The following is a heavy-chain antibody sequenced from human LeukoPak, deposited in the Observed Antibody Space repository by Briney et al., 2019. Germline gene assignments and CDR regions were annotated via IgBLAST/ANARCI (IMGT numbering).Heavy chain of an antibody. Sequence: PGGSLRLSCAASGFTFSSYEMNWVRQAPGKGLEWVSYISSSGSTIYYADSVKGRFTISRDNAKNSLYLQMNSLRAEDTAVYYCARGGTVVVPAAIIFDYWGQGTLVTVSS. D-gene: IGHD2-2*01. V-gene: IGHV3-48*03. J-gene: IGHJ4*02. CDR1: GFTFSSYE. CDR2: ISSSGSTI. CDR3: ARGGTVVVPAAIIFDY.